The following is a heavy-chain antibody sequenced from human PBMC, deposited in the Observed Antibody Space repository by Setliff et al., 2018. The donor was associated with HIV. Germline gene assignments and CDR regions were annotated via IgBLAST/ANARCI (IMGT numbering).Heavy chain of an antibody. J-gene: IGHJ6*02. D-gene: IGHD5-12*01. CDR2: ISDTGNTI. Sequence: PGGSLRLSCAASGFTFSSYSMNWVRQAPGGGLEWISYISDTGNTIYYADSVKGRFAISRDNAKDSVYLQMSRLRAEDTSVYYCARGGGYDYGRYYFYGMDVWGRGTTVTVSS. CDR3: ARGGGYDYGRYYFYGMDV. V-gene: IGHV3-48*01. CDR1: GFTFSSYS.